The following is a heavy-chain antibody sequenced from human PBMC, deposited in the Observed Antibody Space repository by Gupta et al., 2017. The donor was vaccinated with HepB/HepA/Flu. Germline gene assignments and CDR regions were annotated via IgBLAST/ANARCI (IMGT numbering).Heavy chain of an antibody. V-gene: IGHV1-46*01. CDR1: GYTFTIYS. CDR3: ARSSIPDGDYIAPIDS. J-gene: IGHJ4*02. D-gene: IGHD4-17*01. Sequence: QVQLVQSGAEVKKPGASVKLSCKTSGYTFTIYSMHWVRQAPGQGLEWMGIINPNDDITISTQKVQGRITMTKDTSTSTVYMELRSLRSEDTALYYCARSSIPDGDYIAPIDSWGQGTLVTVSS. CDR2: INPNDDIT.